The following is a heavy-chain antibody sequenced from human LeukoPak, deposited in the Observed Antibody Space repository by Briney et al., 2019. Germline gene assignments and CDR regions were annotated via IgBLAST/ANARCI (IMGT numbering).Heavy chain of an antibody. CDR2: ISSGDRT. V-gene: IGHV3-23*01. CDR1: GFTFNSYA. J-gene: IGHJ4*02. D-gene: IGHD3-9*01. Sequence: GRSLRLSCAASGFTFNSYAMNWVRQAPGKGLEWVAGISSGDRTFHAESVKGRFTISRDKSKDTLYLQMNSLRAEDTAVYYCAKDATASPYFHWFDNWGQGTQVIVSS. CDR3: AKDATASPYFHWFDN.